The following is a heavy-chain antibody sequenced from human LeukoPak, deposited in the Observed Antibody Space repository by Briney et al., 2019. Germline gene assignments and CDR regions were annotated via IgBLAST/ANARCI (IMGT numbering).Heavy chain of an antibody. CDR3: ARDSYSNSLGLFDY. D-gene: IGHD6-6*01. V-gene: IGHV1-18*01. CDR1: GYTFTSYG. Sequence: GASVKVSCKASGYTFTSYGISWVRQAPGQGLEWMGWISAYNGNTNYAQKLQGRVTMTTDTSTSTAYMELRSLRSDDTAVYYCARDSYSNSLGLFDYWGQGTLVTVSS. CDR2: ISAYNGNT. J-gene: IGHJ4*02.